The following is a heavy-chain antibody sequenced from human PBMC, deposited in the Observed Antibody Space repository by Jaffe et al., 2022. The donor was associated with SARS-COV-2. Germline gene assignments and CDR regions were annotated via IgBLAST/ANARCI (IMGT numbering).Heavy chain of an antibody. V-gene: IGHV3-15*01. Sequence: EVQLVESGGGLVKPGGSLRLSCAASGFTFSNAWMSWVRQAPGKGLEWVGRIKSKTDGGTTDYAAPVKGRFTISRDDSKNTLYLQMNSLKTEDTAVYYCTTDLGGSPNAFDYWGQGTLVTVSS. CDR2: IKSKTDGGTT. CDR3: TTDLGGSPNAFDY. J-gene: IGHJ4*02. CDR1: GFTFSNAW. D-gene: IGHD5-12*01.